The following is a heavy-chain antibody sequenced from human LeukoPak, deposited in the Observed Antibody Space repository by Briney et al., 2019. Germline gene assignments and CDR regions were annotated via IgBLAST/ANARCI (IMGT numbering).Heavy chain of an antibody. J-gene: IGHJ3*02. D-gene: IGHD5-24*01. V-gene: IGHV3-21*01. CDR3: ARDQAVWRWLQSDAFDI. Sequence: GGSLRLSCAASGCTFRRYSMKWVRQAPGKGLEWDSSISSSSSYIYYADAVKGRFTISRDNAKNSLYLQMNSLRAEDTAVYYCARDQAVWRWLQSDAFDIWGQGTMVTVSS. CDR1: GCTFRRYS. CDR2: ISSSSSYI.